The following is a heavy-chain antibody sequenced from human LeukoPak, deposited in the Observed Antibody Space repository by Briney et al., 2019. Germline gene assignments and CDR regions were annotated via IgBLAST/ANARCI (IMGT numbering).Heavy chain of an antibody. CDR2: IWYDGSDK. CDR1: GFIFSIFD. D-gene: IGHD2/OR15-2a*01. Sequence: HPGRSLRLFCALSGFIFSIFDMHWVRHAPGKALEYGAFIWYDGSDKYFVDSVKGRFTISRDNSKNILYLQMYRLSAEDTAVYYCAKNRLGQTYADSFEIWGQGTMVSVSS. J-gene: IGHJ3*02. CDR3: AKNRLGQTYADSFEI. V-gene: IGHV3-30*02.